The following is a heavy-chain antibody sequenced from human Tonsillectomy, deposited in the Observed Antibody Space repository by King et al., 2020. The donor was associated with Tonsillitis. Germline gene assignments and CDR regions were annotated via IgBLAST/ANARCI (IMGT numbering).Heavy chain of an antibody. Sequence: VQLVESGGGLVKPGGSLRLSCAASGFTFSSYSMNWVRQAPGKGLEWVSSISSSSIYIYYADSVKGRFTISRDNANNSLYLQMNSLRAEDTAVYYCATERTTGAFDIWGQGTMVTVSS. D-gene: IGHD1-1*01. CDR3: ATERTTGAFDI. J-gene: IGHJ3*02. V-gene: IGHV3-21*01. CDR1: GFTFSSYS. CDR2: ISSSSIYI.